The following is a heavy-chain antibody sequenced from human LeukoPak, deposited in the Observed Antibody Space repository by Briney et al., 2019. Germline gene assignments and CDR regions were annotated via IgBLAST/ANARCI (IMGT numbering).Heavy chain of an antibody. Sequence: GESLKISCKGPGYSFTSYWISWVRQMPGKGLEWMGRIDPSDSYTNYSPSFQGHVTISADKSISTAYLQWSSLKASDTAMYYCARDYSNYVNWFDPWGQGTLVTVSS. CDR3: ARDYSNYVNWFDP. V-gene: IGHV5-10-1*01. D-gene: IGHD4-11*01. CDR1: GYSFTSYW. CDR2: IDPSDSYT. J-gene: IGHJ5*02.